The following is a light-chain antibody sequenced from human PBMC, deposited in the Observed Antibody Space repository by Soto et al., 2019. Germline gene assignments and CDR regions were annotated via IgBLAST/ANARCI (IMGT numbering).Light chain of an antibody. CDR2: DAS. V-gene: IGKV1D-13*01. J-gene: IGKJ1*01. CDR3: QQYKNWWT. Sequence: AIHLTQSPSSLSASVGYRVTITCRASQGISSYLAWYQQKPGKAPKLLIYDASSLETGVPSRFGGSGSGTEFTLTISSLQSEDFAIYYCQQYKNWWTFGQGTKWIS. CDR1: QGISSY.